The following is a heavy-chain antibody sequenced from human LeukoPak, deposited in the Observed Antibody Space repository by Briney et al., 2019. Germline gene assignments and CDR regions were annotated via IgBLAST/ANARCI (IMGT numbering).Heavy chain of an antibody. Sequence: GGSLRLSCAASGFTFTSHSMNWVRRAPGKGLEWVSSISSGSSYIYYADSVKGRITISRDNSKNSLYLHMNSLRAEDTAVFYCAKVSGFKITFGGVIDWGQGTPVTVSS. D-gene: IGHD3-16*02. J-gene: IGHJ4*02. CDR2: ISSGSSYI. V-gene: IGHV3-21*01. CDR3: AKVSGFKITFGGVID. CDR1: GFTFTSHS.